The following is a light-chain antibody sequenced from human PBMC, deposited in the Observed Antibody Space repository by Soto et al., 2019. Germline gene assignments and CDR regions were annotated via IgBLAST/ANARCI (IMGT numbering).Light chain of an antibody. CDR3: QQYNNWPRT. CDR1: QSVSST. CDR2: GAS. Sequence: EIVMTQSPATLSVSPGERATLSCRASQSVSSTLAWYQQKPGQAPRLLIYGASTRATGIPARFSVSGSGTEFTLTISSLQSEDVAVDYCQQYNNWPRTFGQGTKVEIK. J-gene: IGKJ1*01. V-gene: IGKV3-15*01.